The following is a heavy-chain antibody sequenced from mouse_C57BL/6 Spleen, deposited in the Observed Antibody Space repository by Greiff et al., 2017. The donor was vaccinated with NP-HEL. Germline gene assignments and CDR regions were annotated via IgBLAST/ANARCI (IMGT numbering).Heavy chain of an antibody. V-gene: IGHV1-18*01. CDR3: ARPGYDYDEGAWFAY. CDR1: GYTFTDYN. D-gene: IGHD2-4*01. J-gene: IGHJ3*01. CDR2: INPNNGGT. Sequence: VQLQQSGPELVKPGASVKIPCKASGYTFTDYNMDWVKQSHGKSLEWIGDINPNNGGTIYNQKFKGKATLTVDKSSSTAYMELRSLTSEDTAVYYCARPGYDYDEGAWFAYWGQGTLVTVSA.